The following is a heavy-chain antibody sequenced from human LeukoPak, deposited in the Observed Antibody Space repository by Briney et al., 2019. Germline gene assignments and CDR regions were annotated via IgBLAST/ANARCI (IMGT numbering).Heavy chain of an antibody. J-gene: IGHJ4*02. V-gene: IGHV3-21*01. CDR2: ISSSSSFI. Sequence: GRSLRLSCAASGFTFSSYSMNWVRQAPGKGLEWVSSISSSSSFIYYADSVKGRFTISRDNAKNSLYLQMNSLRAEDTAVYYCARGAGRTTVTTVDYWGQGILVTVSS. CDR3: ARGAGRTTVTTVDY. D-gene: IGHD4-17*01. CDR1: GFTFSSYS.